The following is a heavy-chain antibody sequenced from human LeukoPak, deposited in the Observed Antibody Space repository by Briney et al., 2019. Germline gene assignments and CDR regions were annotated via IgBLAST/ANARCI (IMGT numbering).Heavy chain of an antibody. V-gene: IGHV1-18*01. J-gene: IGHJ4*02. CDR3: ARDRFRWGFGELLGY. CDR2: ISAYNGNT. CDR1: GYTFTSYG. Sequence: ASVKVSCKASGYTFTSYGISWVRQAPGQGLEWMGWISAYNGNTNYAQKLQGRVTMTTDTSTSTAYMELRSLRSDDTAVYYCARDRFRWGFGELLGYWGQGTLVTVSS. D-gene: IGHD3-10*01.